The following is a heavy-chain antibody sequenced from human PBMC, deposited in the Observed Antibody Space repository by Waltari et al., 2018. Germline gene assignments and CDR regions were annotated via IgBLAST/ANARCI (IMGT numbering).Heavy chain of an antibody. Sequence: QVQLVQSGAEVKKPGASVKVSCKASGYTFTGYYMHWVRQAPGQGLEWMGLINPNSGCTNYAQKFQGWVTMTRDTSISTAYMELSRLRSDDTAVYYCARAYYYDSSGYDAFDIWGQGTMVTVSS. CDR1: GYTFTGYY. J-gene: IGHJ3*02. CDR2: INPNSGCT. V-gene: IGHV1-2*04. CDR3: ARAYYYDSSGYDAFDI. D-gene: IGHD3-22*01.